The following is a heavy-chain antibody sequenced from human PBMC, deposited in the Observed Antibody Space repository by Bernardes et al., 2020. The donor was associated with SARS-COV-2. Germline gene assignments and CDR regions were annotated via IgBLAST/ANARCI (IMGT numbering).Heavy chain of an antibody. J-gene: IGHJ6*02. CDR1: GFTFSSYA. V-gene: IGHV3-23*01. CDR2: ISGSDGFT. Sequence: GSLRLSCAASGFTFSSYAMNWVRQAPGKGLEWVSGISGSDGFTYYADSVKGRFTISRDNSKNTLYLQMNSLRAEETAIYYCAKSYKSSSWTYYYYYGMDVWGQGTTVTVPS. D-gene: IGHD6-13*01. CDR3: AKSYKSSSWTYYYYYGMDV.